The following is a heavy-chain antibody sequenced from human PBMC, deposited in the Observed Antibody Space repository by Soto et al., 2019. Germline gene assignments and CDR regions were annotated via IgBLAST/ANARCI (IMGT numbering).Heavy chain of an antibody. Sequence: SETLSLTCAVYGGSFSGYYWTWIRQPPGKGLEWIGEINHSGSTNCNPSLKSRVTISVDTSKNQFSLKLSSVTAADTAVYYCARGLDYYDSSAFLYWGQGTLVTVS. CDR1: GGSFSGYY. CDR3: ARGLDYYDSSAFLY. V-gene: IGHV4-34*01. CDR2: INHSGST. D-gene: IGHD3-22*01. J-gene: IGHJ4*02.